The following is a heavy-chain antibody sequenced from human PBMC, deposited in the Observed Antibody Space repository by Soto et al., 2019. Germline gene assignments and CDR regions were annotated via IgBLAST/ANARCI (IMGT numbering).Heavy chain of an antibody. CDR1: GFTFDDYA. J-gene: IGHJ4*02. Sequence: GGSLRLSCAASGFTFDDYAMHWVRQAPGKGLEWVSGISWNSGSTGYADSVKGRFTISRDNSKNTLYLQMNSLRAEDTAVYYCAKDDSGRGWALDYWGQGTLVTVSS. D-gene: IGHD6-19*01. V-gene: IGHV3-9*01. CDR2: ISWNSGST. CDR3: AKDDSGRGWALDY.